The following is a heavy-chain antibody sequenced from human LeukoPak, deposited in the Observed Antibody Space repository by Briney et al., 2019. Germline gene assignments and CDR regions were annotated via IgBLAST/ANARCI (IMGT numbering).Heavy chain of an antibody. V-gene: IGHV4-59*01. D-gene: IGHD2-8*01. J-gene: IGHJ4*02. CDR1: GGSISSYY. CDR3: ARDQWGSDY. CDR2: IYYSGST. Sequence: SETLSLTCTVSGGSISSYYWSWNRQPPGKGLEWIGYIYYSGSTNYNPSLKSRVTISVDTSKNQFSLKLSSVTAADTAVYYCARDQWGSDYWGQGTLVTVSS.